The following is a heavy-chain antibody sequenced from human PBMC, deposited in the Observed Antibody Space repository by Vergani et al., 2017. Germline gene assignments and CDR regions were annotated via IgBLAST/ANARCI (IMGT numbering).Heavy chain of an antibody. J-gene: IGHJ5*02. Sequence: QLQLQESGPGLVKPSETLSLTCTVSGGSISSSSYYWGWIRQPPGKGQEWIGSIYYSGSTYYNPSLKSRVTISVDTSKNQFSLKLSSVTAADTAVYYCARRQSGYDLENWFDPWGQGTLVTVSS. V-gene: IGHV4-39*01. CDR3: ARRQSGYDLENWFDP. CDR1: GGSISSSSYY. CDR2: IYYSGST. D-gene: IGHD5-12*01.